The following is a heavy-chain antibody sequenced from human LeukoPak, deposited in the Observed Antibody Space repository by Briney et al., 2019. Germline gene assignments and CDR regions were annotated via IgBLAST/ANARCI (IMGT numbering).Heavy chain of an antibody. Sequence: QPGGSLRLSCAASGFTFSSYAMSWVRQAPGKGLEWVSVISGGGGSTYYADSVKGRFTISSDSSKNTLYLQMNSLRAEDTAVYYCAKDLQFVAAATEYFQHWGQGTLVTVSS. CDR1: GFTFSSYA. V-gene: IGHV3-23*01. J-gene: IGHJ1*01. D-gene: IGHD2-15*01. CDR3: AKDLQFVAAATEYFQH. CDR2: ISGGGGST.